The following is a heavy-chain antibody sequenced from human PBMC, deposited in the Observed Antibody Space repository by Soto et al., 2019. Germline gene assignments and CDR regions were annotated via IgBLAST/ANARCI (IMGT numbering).Heavy chain of an antibody. D-gene: IGHD2-8*01. Sequence: QVQLQESGPGLVKPSETLSLTCTVSGASISNFYWSWIRQPAGQGLESIGRVSASARTNYNPSLQSRVTMSRDTSKNQFSLRLTSVSAADTAVYFCARGMGRDLDLWVRGTLVIVSS. CDR2: VSASART. CDR3: ARGMGRDLDL. J-gene: IGHJ2*01. V-gene: IGHV4-4*07. CDR1: GASISNFY.